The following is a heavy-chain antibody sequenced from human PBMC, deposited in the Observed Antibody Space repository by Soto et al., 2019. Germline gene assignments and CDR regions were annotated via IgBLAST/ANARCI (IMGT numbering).Heavy chain of an antibody. Sequence: GGSLRLSCVASGFTFSSYGMHWVRQAPGKGLEWVAVMWYDASDKYYAESVKGRFTISRDNTKNTMYLQMNSLRAEDTAVYYCARDPIGPGIFDYRGQGTRVTVSS. V-gene: IGHV3-33*01. D-gene: IGHD1-26*01. CDR3: ARDPIGPGIFDY. CDR2: MWYDASDK. J-gene: IGHJ4*02. CDR1: GFTFSSYG.